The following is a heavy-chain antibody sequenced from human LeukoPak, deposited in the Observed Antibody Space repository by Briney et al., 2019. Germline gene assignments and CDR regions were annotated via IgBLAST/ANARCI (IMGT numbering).Heavy chain of an antibody. J-gene: IGHJ4*02. V-gene: IGHV3-66*04. D-gene: IGHD6-19*01. CDR3: ARPSGKGSGSGY. Sequence: GGSLRLSCAASGFTVTGNYMSWVRQAPGKGLEWVSVIYSDGSTYYADSVKGRFTISRDNSKNTLYFQMNSLRAEDTAVYYCARPSGKGSGSGYWGQGTLVTVSS. CDR1: GFTVTGNY. CDR2: IYSDGST.